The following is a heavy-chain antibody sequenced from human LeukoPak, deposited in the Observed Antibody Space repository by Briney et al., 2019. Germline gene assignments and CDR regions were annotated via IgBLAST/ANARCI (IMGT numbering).Heavy chain of an antibody. CDR3: ARGIVVVPAAIGRRWFDP. D-gene: IGHD2-2*01. Sequence: SATLSLTCAVYGGSFSGYYWSWIRQPPGQGLEWIGEINHSGSTNYNPSLKSRVTISVDTSKNHFSLKLSSVTAADAAVYYCARGIVVVPAAIGRRWFDPWGQGTLVTVSS. V-gene: IGHV4-34*01. J-gene: IGHJ5*02. CDR2: INHSGST. CDR1: GGSFSGYY.